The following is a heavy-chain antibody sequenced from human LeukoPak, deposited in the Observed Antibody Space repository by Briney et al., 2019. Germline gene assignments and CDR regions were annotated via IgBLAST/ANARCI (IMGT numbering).Heavy chain of an antibody. CDR2: ISGSGHDI. J-gene: IGHJ4*02. D-gene: IGHD6-13*01. CDR1: GFTFSDSY. V-gene: IGHV3-11*04. CDR3: ARGGPAAGRFDY. Sequence: GGSLRLSCAASGFTFSDSYMTWVRQAPGKGVGWVAYISGSGHDINYSDSVKGRFTISRDNAKNSLYLQMNSLRAEDTAVYYCARGGPAAGRFDYWGQGTLVTVSS.